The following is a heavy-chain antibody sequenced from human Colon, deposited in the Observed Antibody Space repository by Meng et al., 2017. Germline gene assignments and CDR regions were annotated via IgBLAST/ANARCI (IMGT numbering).Heavy chain of an antibody. CDR3: ARGSGYDILAGYYDY. D-gene: IGHD3-9*01. V-gene: IGHV3-64*02. CDR2: ISSNGGST. J-gene: IGHJ4*02. CDR1: GFSFSDYP. Sequence: GGSLRLSCAASGFSFSDYPMHWVRQAPGKGLEHVSAISSNGGSTWYADSVKGRFSISRDNFKNTLYLQMGSLRVEDMAVHYCARGSGYDILAGYYDYWGQGTLVTVSS.